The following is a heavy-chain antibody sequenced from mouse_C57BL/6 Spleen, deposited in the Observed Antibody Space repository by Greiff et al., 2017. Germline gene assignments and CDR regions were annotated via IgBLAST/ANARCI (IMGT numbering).Heavy chain of an antibody. J-gene: IGHJ3*01. V-gene: IGHV1-54*01. Sequence: QVQLQQSGAELVRPGTSVKVSCKASGYAFTNYLIEWVKQRPGQGLEWIGVINPGSGGTNYPEKFKGKATLTADKSSSTAYIQLRSLASEDAAVDFCAYDYDGGCADWGQGTLVTVAA. CDR2: INPGSGGT. D-gene: IGHD2-4*01. CDR3: AYDYDGGCAD. CDR1: GYAFTNYL.